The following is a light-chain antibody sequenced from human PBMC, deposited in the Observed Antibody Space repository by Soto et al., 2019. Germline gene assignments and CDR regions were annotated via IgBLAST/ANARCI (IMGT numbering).Light chain of an antibody. J-gene: IGKJ4*01. CDR2: VAS. CDR3: QQYGSSRLT. CDR1: QSLTSNY. V-gene: IGKV3-20*01. Sequence: EIVLTQSPGTLSLSPGERATLSCRASQSLTSNYLAWYQQKPGQAPRLLIYVASSRAAGIPDRFSGSGSGTDFTLTISSLEPEDFAVYCCQQYGSSRLTFGGGTKVEIK.